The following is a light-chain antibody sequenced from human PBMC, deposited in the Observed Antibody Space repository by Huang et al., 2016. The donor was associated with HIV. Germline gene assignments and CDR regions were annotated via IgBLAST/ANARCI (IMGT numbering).Light chain of an antibody. CDR3: QQYNKWPRGT. Sequence: EIVMTQSPGTLSVSPGERATLSCRASQSFSNNLAWYQQKPGQAPRLRIYGASTRASGIPARFSGSGSGTEFTLTISSLQSEDFAVYYCQQYNKWPRGTFGQGTKVEIK. J-gene: IGKJ1*01. V-gene: IGKV3-15*01. CDR1: QSFSNN. CDR2: GAS.